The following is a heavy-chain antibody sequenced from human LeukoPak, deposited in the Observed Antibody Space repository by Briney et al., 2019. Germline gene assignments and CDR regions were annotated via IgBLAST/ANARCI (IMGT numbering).Heavy chain of an antibody. CDR3: ARGWSRYYCMDV. V-gene: IGHV4-59*01. CDR2: IYYSGST. J-gene: IGHJ6*02. CDR1: GGSISSYY. Sequence: SETLSLTCTVSGGSISSYYWSWVRQPPGQGLEWVGYIYYSGSTNYNPSLKSRVTISVDTSKNQFSLKLSSVTAADTAVYYCARGWSRYYCMDVWGQGTTVTVSS. D-gene: IGHD6-13*01.